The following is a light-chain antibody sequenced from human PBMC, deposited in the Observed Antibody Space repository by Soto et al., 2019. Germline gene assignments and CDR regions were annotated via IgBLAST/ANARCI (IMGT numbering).Light chain of an antibody. CDR2: GAS. CDR1: QSVSSN. CDR3: QQYNNWWT. Sequence: EIVMTQSPATLSVSPGEGATLSCRASQSVSSNLAWYQQKPGQAPRLLIYGASTRATDISTRFSGSGSGTEFTLTISSLQSEDFAVYYCQQYNNWWTFGQGTKVEIK. J-gene: IGKJ1*01. V-gene: IGKV3-15*01.